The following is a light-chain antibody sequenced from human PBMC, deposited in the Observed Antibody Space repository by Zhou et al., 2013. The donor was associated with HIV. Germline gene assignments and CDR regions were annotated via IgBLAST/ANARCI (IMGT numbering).Light chain of an antibody. CDR2: AAS. V-gene: IGKV1-8*01. J-gene: IGKJ3*01. CDR1: QNISSY. CDR3: QKYNSAPFT. Sequence: AIRMTQSPSSFSASTGDRVTITCRASQNISSYLGWYQQKPGEPPKLLIYAASTLQSGVPSRFSGSGSGTDFTLTISSLQPEDVAIYYCQKYNSAPFTFGPGTKVDIK.